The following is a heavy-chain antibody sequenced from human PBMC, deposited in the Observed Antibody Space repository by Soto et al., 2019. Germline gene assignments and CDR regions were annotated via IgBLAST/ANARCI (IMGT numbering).Heavy chain of an antibody. CDR1: GGSISSGDYY. J-gene: IGHJ3*02. CDR2: IYYSGST. Sequence: PSETLSLTCTVSGGSISSGDYYWSWIRQPPGKGLEWIGYIYYSGSTYYNPSLKSRVTISVDTPKNQFSLKLSSVTAADTAVYYCAGGGSMGSSWYRPFWGHALDIWGQGTMVTVSS. CDR3: AGGGSMGSSWYRPFWGHALDI. V-gene: IGHV4-30-4*02. D-gene: IGHD6-13*01.